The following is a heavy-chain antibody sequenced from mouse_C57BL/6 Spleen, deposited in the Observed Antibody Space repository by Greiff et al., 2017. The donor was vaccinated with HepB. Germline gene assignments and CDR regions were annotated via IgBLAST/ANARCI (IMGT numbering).Heavy chain of an antibody. CDR2: ISYDGSN. CDR3: AREGYDYDGAY. V-gene: IGHV3-6*01. Sequence: DVKLQESGPGLVKPSQSLSLTCSVTGYSITSGYYWNWIRQFPGNKLEWMGYISYDGSNNYNPSLKNRISITRDPSKNQFFLKLNSVTTEDTATYYCAREGYDYDGAYWGQGTLVTVSA. CDR1: GYSITSGYY. J-gene: IGHJ3*01. D-gene: IGHD2-4*01.